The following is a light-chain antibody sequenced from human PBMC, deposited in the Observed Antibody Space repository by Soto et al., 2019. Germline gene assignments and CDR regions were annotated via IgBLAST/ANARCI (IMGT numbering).Light chain of an antibody. CDR1: SGHYNYA. J-gene: IGLJ2*01. CDR2: LHSHGAH. V-gene: IGLV4-69*01. CDR3: QTWDTGIQV. Sequence: QSVLTQSPSVSASLGASVKLTCTLSSGHYNYAIAWHQQQPGTGPRYLMRLHSHGAHNKGGVIPDRSSGSSSGTARYLTISSLQSDDDDDYYCQTWDTGIQVFGGGTKLTVL.